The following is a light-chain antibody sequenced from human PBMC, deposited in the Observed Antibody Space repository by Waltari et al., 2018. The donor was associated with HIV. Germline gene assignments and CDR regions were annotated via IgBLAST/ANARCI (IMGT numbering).Light chain of an antibody. CDR2: EVT. Sequence: QSALTQHTSASESPGQSVTISCTGTTSDVGYYNYVPWYPPHPGKAPKLIIYEVTNRPSGVPDRFSGSKSGNTASLTVSGLQPEDEADYYCSSYADSNDLLFGGGTRLTVL. CDR3: SSYADSNDLL. CDR1: TSDVGYYNY. V-gene: IGLV2-8*01. J-gene: IGLJ2*01.